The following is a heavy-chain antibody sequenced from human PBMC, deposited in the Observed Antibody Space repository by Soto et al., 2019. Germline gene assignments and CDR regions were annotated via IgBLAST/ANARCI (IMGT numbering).Heavy chain of an antibody. CDR1: GDSISSYF. Sequence: SETLSLTCTVSGDSISSYFWSWIRQPAWKGLEWIGRTYITGTTSYNPSFKRRVTMSIDTSQNQFSLKMTSATAADTAVYYCARDGEYGSGWYCFDPSSHGTRVTSPQ. CDR2: TYITGTT. D-gene: IGHD6-13*01. J-gene: IGHJ5*02. V-gene: IGHV4-4*07. CDR3: ARDGEYGSGWYCFDP.